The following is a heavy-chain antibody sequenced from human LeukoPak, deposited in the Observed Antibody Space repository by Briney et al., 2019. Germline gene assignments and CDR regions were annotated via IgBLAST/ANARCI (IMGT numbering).Heavy chain of an antibody. J-gene: IGHJ4*02. CDR3: ARKQFGFDY. Sequence: GGSLRLSCAASGFTIDDYAMHWVRQAPGKGLEWVAVISYDGSVKYYADSVKGRFTISRDNSKNTLYLQMNSLRPEDTAVYYCARKQFGFDYWGQGTLVTVSS. CDR1: GFTIDDYA. CDR2: ISYDGSVK. D-gene: IGHD3-10*01. V-gene: IGHV3-30-3*01.